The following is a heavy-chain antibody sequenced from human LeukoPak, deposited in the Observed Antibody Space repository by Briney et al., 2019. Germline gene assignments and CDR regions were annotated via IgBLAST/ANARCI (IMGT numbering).Heavy chain of an antibody. CDR2: ISSSSSTI. D-gene: IGHD2-2*01. CDR1: GFTFSSYS. Sequence: GGSLRLSCAASGFTFSSYSMNWVRQAPGKGLEWVSYISSSSSTIYYADSVKGRFTISRDNAKNSLYLQMNSLRAEDTAVYYCARDGSPTLPAAMLRMYYYYYMDVRGKGTTVTVSS. J-gene: IGHJ6*03. V-gene: IGHV3-48*01. CDR3: ARDGSPTLPAAMLRMYYYYYMDV.